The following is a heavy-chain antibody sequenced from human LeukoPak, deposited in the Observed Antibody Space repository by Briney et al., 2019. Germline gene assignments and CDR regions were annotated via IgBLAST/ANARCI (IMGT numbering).Heavy chain of an antibody. D-gene: IGHD3-22*01. Sequence: SVKVSCKASGGTFSSYAISWVRQAPGQGLEWIGGIIPIFGTANYAQKFQGRVTITADESTSTAYMELSSLRSEDTAVYYCAREKYYYDSSGYYYYWFDPWGQGTLVTVSS. J-gene: IGHJ5*02. CDR2: IIPIFGTA. V-gene: IGHV1-69*13. CDR3: AREKYYYDSSGYYYYWFDP. CDR1: GGTFSSYA.